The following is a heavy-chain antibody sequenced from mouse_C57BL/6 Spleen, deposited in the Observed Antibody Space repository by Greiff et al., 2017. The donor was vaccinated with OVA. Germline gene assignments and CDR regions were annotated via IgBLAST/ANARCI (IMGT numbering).Heavy chain of an antibody. CDR3: ARRDCDY. J-gene: IGHJ2*01. V-gene: IGHV2-2*01. CDR1: GFSLTSYG. CDR2: IWRGGST. Sequence: VQLVESGPGLVQPSPSLSITCTASGFSLTSYGVHWVRQSPGKGLEWLGVIWRGGSTAYNAAFISRLSISKDNSKRQVFCKMNSLQAGDTAIYYCARRDCDYWGQGTTLTVSS.